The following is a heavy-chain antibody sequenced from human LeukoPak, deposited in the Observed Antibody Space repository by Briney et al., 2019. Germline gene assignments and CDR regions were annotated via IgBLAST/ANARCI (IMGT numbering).Heavy chain of an antibody. V-gene: IGHV3-7*03. J-gene: IGHJ4*02. Sequence: GGSLRLSCAASGFTFSNYWMSWVRQAPGKGLEWVASIRPDGSEDYYMDSVKGRFTISRDNAENSLYLQMNSLRAEDTAVYYCAREGRILTGYPFDYWGQGTLVTVSS. CDR1: GFTFSNYW. CDR2: IRPDGSED. D-gene: IGHD3-9*01. CDR3: AREGRILTGYPFDY.